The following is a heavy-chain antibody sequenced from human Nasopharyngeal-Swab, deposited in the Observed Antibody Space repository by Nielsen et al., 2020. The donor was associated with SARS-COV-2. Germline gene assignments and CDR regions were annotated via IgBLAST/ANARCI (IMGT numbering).Heavy chain of an antibody. V-gene: IGHV1-3*01. CDR2: INAGRGNT. D-gene: IGHD6-19*01. J-gene: IGHJ4*02. CDR1: GYTLSTYA. Sequence: ASVKVSCKASGYTLSTYAMYWVRQAPGQRPEFMGWINAGRGNTYYSQKFQGRVRISRDTSANTVYMELNRLRSEDTAVYYCARVPAVAASRIDYWGQGTLVTVPS. CDR3: ARVPAVAASRIDY.